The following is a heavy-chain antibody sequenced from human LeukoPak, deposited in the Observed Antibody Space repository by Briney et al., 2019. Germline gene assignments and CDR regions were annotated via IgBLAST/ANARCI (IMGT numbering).Heavy chain of an antibody. V-gene: IGHV3-11*04. Sequence: GGSLRLSCAASGFTFSDYYMSWIRQAPGKGMEWVSYISSSGSTMYYADSVKGRFTISRDNAKNPLYLQMNSLRAEDTAVYYCARDGRTVGATSYYYYYMDVWGKGTTVTVSS. CDR1: GFTFSDYY. D-gene: IGHD1-26*01. CDR2: ISSSGSTM. J-gene: IGHJ6*03. CDR3: ARDGRTVGATSYYYYYMDV.